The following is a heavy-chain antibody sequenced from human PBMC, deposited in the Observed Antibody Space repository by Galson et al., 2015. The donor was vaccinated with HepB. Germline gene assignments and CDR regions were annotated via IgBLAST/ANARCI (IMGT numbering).Heavy chain of an antibody. CDR1: GFTFSSYG. Sequence: SLRLSCAASGFTFSSYGMHWVRQAPGKGLEWVAVIWYDGSNKYYADSVKGRFTISRDNSKNTLYLQMNSLRAEDTAVYYCARAGPPPDEWELLTIGYWGQGTLVTVSS. CDR2: IWYDGSNK. CDR3: ARAGPPPDEWELLTIGY. D-gene: IGHD1-26*01. J-gene: IGHJ4*02. V-gene: IGHV3-33*01.